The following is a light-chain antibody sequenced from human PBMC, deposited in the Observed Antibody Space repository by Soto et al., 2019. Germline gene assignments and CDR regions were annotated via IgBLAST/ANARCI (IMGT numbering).Light chain of an antibody. CDR3: SSCTSSSTLNVV. V-gene: IGLV2-14*01. J-gene: IGLJ2*01. CDR1: SSDVGGYNY. CDR2: VVS. Sequence: QSVVTQPASVSGSPGQSITISCTGTSSDVGGYNYVSWYQQHPGKAPKLMIYVVSNRPSGVSNRFSGSKSGNTASLTISGLQAEDEADYYCSSCTSSSTLNVVFGGGTKVTVL.